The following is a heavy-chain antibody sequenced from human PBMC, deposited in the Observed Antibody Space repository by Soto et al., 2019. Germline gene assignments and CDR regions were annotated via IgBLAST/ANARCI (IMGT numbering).Heavy chain of an antibody. J-gene: IGHJ5*02. V-gene: IGHV3-9*01. CDR3: AKDLGSSWYGASWFDP. CDR2: ISWNSGSI. CDR1: GFTFDDYA. D-gene: IGHD6-13*01. Sequence: EVQLVESGGGLVQPGRSLRLSCAASGFTFDDYAMHWVRQAPGKGLEWVSGISWNSGSIGYADSVKGRFTISRDNAKNSLYLQMNSLRAENTALYYCAKDLGSSWYGASWFDPWGQGTLVTVSS.